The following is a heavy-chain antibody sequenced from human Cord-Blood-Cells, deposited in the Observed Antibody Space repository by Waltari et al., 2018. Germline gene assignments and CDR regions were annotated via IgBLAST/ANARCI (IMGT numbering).Heavy chain of an antibody. CDR3: AKANDFWSGYYGVGRWFYP. Sequence: QLQLQESGSGLVKTSQTLSRTCAVSVGYTRSGGDSWRGIGLRRGKCLEWIGYIYHSGRTKHHTSRKSRVTISVDRSKNQFSLKLSSVTAADPAVYYCAKANDFWSGYYGVGRWFYPWGQGTLVTVSS. V-gene: IGHV4-30-2*01. CDR2: IYHSGRT. J-gene: IGHJ5*02. D-gene: IGHD3-3*01. CDR1: VGYTRSGGDS.